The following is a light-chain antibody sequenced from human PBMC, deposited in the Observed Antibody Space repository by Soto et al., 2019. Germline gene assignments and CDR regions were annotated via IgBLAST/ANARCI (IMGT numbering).Light chain of an antibody. J-gene: IGKJ2*01. V-gene: IGKV1-9*01. CDR2: EAS. CDR3: QHYHSFPYT. CDR1: RDISTY. Sequence: IQFTLSPSLLSAYVVDRVTITYGSSRDISTYLAWYQQKPGKAPKLMSYEASTLQSGVPSRFSGSGSGTELPLTISVLLPEDFTTYYCQHYHSFPYTFGQGTKVDI.